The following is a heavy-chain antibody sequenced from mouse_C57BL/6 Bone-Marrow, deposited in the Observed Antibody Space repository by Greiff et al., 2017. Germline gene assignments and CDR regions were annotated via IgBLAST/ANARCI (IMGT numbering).Heavy chain of an antibody. J-gene: IGHJ2*01. V-gene: IGHV1-69*01. CDR2: IDPSDSYT. Sequence: QVQLQQPGAELVMPGASVKLSCKASGYTFTSHWMHWVKQRPGQGLEWIGEIDPSDSYTNYNQKFKGKSTLTVDKSSSTAYMQLSSLTSEDSAVYYCAREGNFYFDYWGQGTTLTVSS. CDR3: AREGNFYFDY. CDR1: GYTFTSHW. D-gene: IGHD2-1*01.